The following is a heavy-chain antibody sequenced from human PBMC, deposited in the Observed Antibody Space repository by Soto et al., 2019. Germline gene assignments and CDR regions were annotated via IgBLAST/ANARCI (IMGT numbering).Heavy chain of an antibody. J-gene: IGHJ4*02. Sequence: GESLKISCKGSGYSFTNYWIGWVRQMPGRGLEWMGIIYPGDSDTRYSPSFQGQVTISADKSISTAYLQMNSLRAEDTAVYYCAREGYGGESPFDCWGQGTQVTVSS. CDR1: GYSFTNYW. CDR2: IYPGDSDT. CDR3: AREGYGGESPFDC. V-gene: IGHV5-51*01. D-gene: IGHD2-21*01.